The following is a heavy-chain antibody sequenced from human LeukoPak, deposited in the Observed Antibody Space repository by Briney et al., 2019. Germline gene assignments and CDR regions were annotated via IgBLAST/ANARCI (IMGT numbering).Heavy chain of an antibody. V-gene: IGHV3-33*01. D-gene: IGHD3-22*01. J-gene: IGHJ4*02. CDR3: ARDGDYYDSTCYFDY. Sequence: GGSLRLSCAASGFTFSSYGMHWVRQAPGKGLEWVAVIWYDGSNKYYADSVKGRFTISRDNSKNTLYLQMNSLRAEDTAVYYCARDGDYYDSTCYFDYWGQGTLVTVSS. CDR2: IWYDGSNK. CDR1: GFTFSSYG.